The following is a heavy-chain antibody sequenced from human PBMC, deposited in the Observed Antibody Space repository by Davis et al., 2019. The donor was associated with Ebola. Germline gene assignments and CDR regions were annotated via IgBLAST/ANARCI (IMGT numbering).Heavy chain of an antibody. Sequence: SETLSLTCTVSGGSISSGDYYWSWIRRHPGKGLEWIGSISYSGRTSYNPSLESRVTISIDTSKNQFSLKLSSVTAADTAVYYCARQDYDFWSGYYSNYYFDYWGQGTLVTVSS. D-gene: IGHD3-3*01. CDR1: GGSISSGDYY. J-gene: IGHJ4*02. CDR3: ARQDYDFWSGYYSNYYFDY. V-gene: IGHV4-31*03. CDR2: ISYSGRT.